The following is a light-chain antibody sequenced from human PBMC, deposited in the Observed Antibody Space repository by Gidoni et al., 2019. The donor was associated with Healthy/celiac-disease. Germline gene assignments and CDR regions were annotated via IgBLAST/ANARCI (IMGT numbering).Light chain of an antibody. J-gene: IGKJ4*01. CDR3: QQSYSTPPT. Sequence: DIQLTPSLSSLSASVGDRVTITCRASQSISSYLNWYQQKPGKAPKLLIYAASSLQSGVPSRFSGSGSGTDFTLTISSLQPEDFATYYCQQSYSTPPTFGGGTKVEIK. V-gene: IGKV1-39*01. CDR1: QSISSY. CDR2: AAS.